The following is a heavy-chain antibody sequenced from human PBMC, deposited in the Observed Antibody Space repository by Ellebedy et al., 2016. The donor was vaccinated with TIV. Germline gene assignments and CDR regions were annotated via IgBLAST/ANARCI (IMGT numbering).Heavy chain of an antibody. CDR2: IYYSGTT. V-gene: IGHV4-59*01. CDR1: GGSISSYY. D-gene: IGHD3-22*01. J-gene: IGHJ4*02. Sequence: SETLSLXXTVSGGSISSYYWSWIRQPPGKGLEWIGYIYYSGTTNYNPSLKSRVTISVDTSKNQFSLKLSSVTAADTALYYCASYKDTSGSYDYWGQGTLVTVSS. CDR3: ASYKDTSGSYDY.